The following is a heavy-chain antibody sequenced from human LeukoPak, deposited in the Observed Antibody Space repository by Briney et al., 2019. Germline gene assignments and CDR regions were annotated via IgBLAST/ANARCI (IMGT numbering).Heavy chain of an antibody. CDR3: ARAPRHYDSSGYYRTFDP. J-gene: IGHJ5*02. Sequence: ASVRVSCKASGYTFTSYGISWVRQAPGQGLEWMGWISAYNGNTNYAQKLQGRVTMTTDTSTSTAYMELRSLRSDDTAVYYCARAPRHYDSSGYYRTFDPWGQGTLVTVSS. D-gene: IGHD3-22*01. CDR2: ISAYNGNT. CDR1: GYTFTSYG. V-gene: IGHV1-18*01.